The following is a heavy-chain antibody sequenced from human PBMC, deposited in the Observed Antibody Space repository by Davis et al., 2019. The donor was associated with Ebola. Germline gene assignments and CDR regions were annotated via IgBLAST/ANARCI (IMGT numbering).Heavy chain of an antibody. V-gene: IGHV1-18*01. Sequence: ASVKVSCKASGYTFTSYGISWGRQAAGQGLEWRGWISAYNGNTNYAQKLQGRVTMTTDTTTSTAYMELRSLRSDDTAVYYCARHASELERLGAYYYYMDVWGKGTTVTVSS. CDR3: ARHASELERLGAYYYYMDV. J-gene: IGHJ6*03. CDR2: ISAYNGNT. CDR1: GYTFTSYG. D-gene: IGHD1-1*01.